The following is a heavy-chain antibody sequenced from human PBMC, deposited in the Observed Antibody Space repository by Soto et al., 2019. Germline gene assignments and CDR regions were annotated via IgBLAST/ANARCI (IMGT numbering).Heavy chain of an antibody. CDR1: GFTFSSYA. CDR2: ITGSGSTT. CDR3: ARRGGALGY. Sequence: EVQLMESGGGLVQPGGSLRLSCAASGFTFSSYAMSWVRQAPGKGLEWASVITGSGSTTYYADSVKGRFTISRDNSKNTLYLQMNSLRAEDTAVYYCARRGGALGYWGQGTLVTVSS. J-gene: IGHJ4*02. D-gene: IGHD3-16*01. V-gene: IGHV3-23*01.